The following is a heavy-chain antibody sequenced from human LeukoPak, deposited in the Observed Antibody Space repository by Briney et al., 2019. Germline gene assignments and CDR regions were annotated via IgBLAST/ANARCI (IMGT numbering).Heavy chain of an antibody. J-gene: IGHJ4*02. CDR3: AKSNRGSSATCNLDC. CDR1: GFTFASYA. Sequence: GGSLRLSCAASGFTFASYAMSWVRQAPGKGLEWVSLISGGGGATYYADSVKGRLIISRDNSKNTVYLQMNSLRAEDSAVYYCAKSNRGSSATCNLDCWGQGTLVTVSS. CDR2: ISGGGGAT. D-gene: IGHD6-19*01. V-gene: IGHV3-23*01.